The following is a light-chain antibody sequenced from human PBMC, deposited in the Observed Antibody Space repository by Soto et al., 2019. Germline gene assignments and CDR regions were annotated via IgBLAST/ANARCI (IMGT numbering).Light chain of an antibody. V-gene: IGKV3-11*01. CDR1: QSVSSY. CDR3: QQYENWPWT. J-gene: IGKJ1*01. Sequence: EIVLTQSPATLSLSPGERATLSCRASQSVSSYLAWYQQKPGQAPRLLIYDASNRATAIPARFSGSGSGTDFTLTISSLETEDVATYYCQQYENWPWTFGQGTKVDIK. CDR2: DAS.